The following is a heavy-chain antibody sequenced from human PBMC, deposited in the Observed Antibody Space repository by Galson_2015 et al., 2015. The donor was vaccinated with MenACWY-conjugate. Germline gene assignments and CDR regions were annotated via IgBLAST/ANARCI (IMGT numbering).Heavy chain of an antibody. CDR3: ARAKEQWLSKTFDL. D-gene: IGHD6-19*01. CDR1: GFTFSSSW. V-gene: IGHV3-7*01. J-gene: IGHJ3*01. CDR2: IKQDGSGK. Sequence: SLRLSCAASGFTFSSSWMGWVRQAPGKGLDWVANIKQDGSGKYYVDSVKGRFIISRDNAQNSLLLQMDSLRAEDTAVYYCARAKEQWLSKTFDLWGQGTMVTVSS.